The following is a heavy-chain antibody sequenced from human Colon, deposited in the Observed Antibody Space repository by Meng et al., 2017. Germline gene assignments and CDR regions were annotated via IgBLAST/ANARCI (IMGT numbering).Heavy chain of an antibody. D-gene: IGHD3-16*01. CDR3: ARNWVGGGLLFDH. CDR1: GGSISNLY. Sequence: QVQLQESGPGLVKPSETLSLTWAVSGGSISNLYYSWIRQPPGKGLGWVGYIDSGGHITYNPSLKSRATISIDTSKNQLSLNLTSVTADDTAVYYCARNWVGGGLLFDHWGQGTLVTVSS. CDR2: IDSGGHI. V-gene: IGHV4-59*11. J-gene: IGHJ4*02.